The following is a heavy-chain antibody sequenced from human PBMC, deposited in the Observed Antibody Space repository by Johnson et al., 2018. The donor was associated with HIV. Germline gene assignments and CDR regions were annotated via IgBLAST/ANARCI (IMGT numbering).Heavy chain of an antibody. CDR3: ARDNEDIVLVGAFDI. D-gene: IGHD2-8*02. J-gene: IGHJ3*02. CDR1: GFTFSSYA. Sequence: QVQLVESGGGVVQPGRSLRLSCAASGFTFSSYAMHWVRQAPGKGLEWVAVISYDGSNKYYADSVKGRLTISRDNSKNPLYLQMNSLRAEDTAVYYCARDNEDIVLVGAFDIWGQGTMVTVSS. V-gene: IGHV3-30*04. CDR2: ISYDGSNK.